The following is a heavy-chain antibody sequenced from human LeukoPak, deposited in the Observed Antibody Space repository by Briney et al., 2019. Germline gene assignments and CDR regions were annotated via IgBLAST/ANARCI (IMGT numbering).Heavy chain of an antibody. CDR2: IRYDGSKK. CDR1: GVTVSSYG. J-gene: IGHJ5*02. D-gene: IGHD1-7*01. CDR3: AKDFTWNYVQWFDP. Sequence: PGGSLRLSCAASGVTVSSYGMHWVRQAPGQGLGWVAFIRYDGSKKYYADSVKGRFTICRDNAKNTMSLQMNSLRTEDTAVYYCAKDFTWNYVQWFDPWGQGTLVTVSS. V-gene: IGHV3-30*02.